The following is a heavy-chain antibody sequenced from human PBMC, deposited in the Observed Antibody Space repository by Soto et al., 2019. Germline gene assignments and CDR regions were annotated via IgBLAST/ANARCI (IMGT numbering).Heavy chain of an antibody. J-gene: IGHJ6*02. Sequence: QVQLQQWGAGLLKPSETLSLTCGVSGSSLSGVYWTWIRQTPGRGLEWIGEINHSGSAYYNPALGDRVTISVDTSNKQFSLRLTSVTAEDTVRYYCARAFNGIIENTGWPKPYYYGLDVWAQGTAVIVSS. V-gene: IGHV4-34*01. CDR2: INHSGSA. CDR1: GSSLSGVY. CDR3: ARAFNGIIENTGWPKPYYYGLDV. D-gene: IGHD1-1*01.